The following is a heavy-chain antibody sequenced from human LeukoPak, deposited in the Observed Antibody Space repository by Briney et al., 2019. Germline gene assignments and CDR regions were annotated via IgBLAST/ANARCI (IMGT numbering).Heavy chain of an antibody. J-gene: IGHJ3*02. CDR2: IKGDGSEK. V-gene: IGHV3-7*03. CDR1: VFTFSNYW. CDR3: ARDVNRGVFDI. Sequence: GGSLRLSCEASVFTFSNYWMSWVRQAPGKGLEWVANIKGDGSEKDSLDSVKGRFTISRDNPKNSVYLQMNRLRAEDTAVYYCARDVNRGVFDIWGQGTMVTVSS.